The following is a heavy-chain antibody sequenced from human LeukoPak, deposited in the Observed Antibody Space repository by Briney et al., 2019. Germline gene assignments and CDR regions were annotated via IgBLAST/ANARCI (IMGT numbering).Heavy chain of an antibody. V-gene: IGHV4-39*07. Sequence: SETLSLTCTVSGGSISSSSYYWGWIRQPPGKGLEWIGSIYYSGSTYYNPSLKSRVTISVDTSKNQFSLKLSSVTAADTAVYYCARVDSNYYDSSGQLDYWGQGTLVTVSS. D-gene: IGHD3-22*01. CDR2: IYYSGST. CDR1: GGSISSSSYY. CDR3: ARVDSNYYDSSGQLDY. J-gene: IGHJ4*02.